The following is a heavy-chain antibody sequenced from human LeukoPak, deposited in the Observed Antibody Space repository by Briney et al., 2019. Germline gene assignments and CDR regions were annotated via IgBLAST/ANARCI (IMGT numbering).Heavy chain of an antibody. Sequence: GGSLRLSCAASGFTFSSYGMHWVRQAPGKGLEWVTFIQYDGSNKYYADSVKGRFTISRDNSKNTLYLQMNSLRAEDTAVYYCASSYYYASGSFGPWGQGTLVTVSS. V-gene: IGHV3-30*02. CDR3: ASSYYYASGSFGP. D-gene: IGHD3-10*01. CDR2: IQYDGSNK. J-gene: IGHJ5*02. CDR1: GFTFSSYG.